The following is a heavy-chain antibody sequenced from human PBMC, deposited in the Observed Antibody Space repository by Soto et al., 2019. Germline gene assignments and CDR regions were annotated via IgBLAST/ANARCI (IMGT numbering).Heavy chain of an antibody. D-gene: IGHD1-26*01. V-gene: IGHV1-2*04. CDR3: SRWGGSYFNY. CDR2: INPNSGGT. CDR1: GYTFIGYY. Sequence: ICCKTSGYTFIGYYMHLVRQAPGQGLEWMGWINPNSGGTNYAQKFQGWVTMTRDTSISTAYMELSRLRSDDTAVYYCSRWGGSYFNYWGQGTLATV. J-gene: IGHJ4*02.